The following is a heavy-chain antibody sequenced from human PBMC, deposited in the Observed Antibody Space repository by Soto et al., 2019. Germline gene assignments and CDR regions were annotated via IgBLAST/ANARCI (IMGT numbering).Heavy chain of an antibody. CDR3: ASSTTMILGPPPVY. Sequence: ASVKGSCNASGYTFTSYYMHWVRQAPGQGLEWMGIINPSGGSTSYAQKFQGRVTMTRDTSTSTVYMELSSLRSEDTAVYYCASSTTMILGPPPVYWGQGTLVTVSS. J-gene: IGHJ4*02. V-gene: IGHV1-46*01. D-gene: IGHD3-22*01. CDR2: INPSGGST. CDR1: GYTFTSYY.